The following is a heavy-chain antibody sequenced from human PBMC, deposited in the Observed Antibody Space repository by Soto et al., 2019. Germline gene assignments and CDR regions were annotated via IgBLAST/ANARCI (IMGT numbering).Heavy chain of an antibody. CDR1: GGSISSYY. Sequence: ASETLSLTCTVSGGSISSYYWSWIRQPPGKGLEWIGYMHNSGSTKYNPPLKSRVTISADTSKNQFSLKLSSVTAADSAVYYCARGHYDFWSGYFATIDYWGQGTLVTVSS. J-gene: IGHJ4*02. D-gene: IGHD3-3*01. V-gene: IGHV4-59*08. CDR3: ARGHYDFWSGYFATIDY. CDR2: MHNSGST.